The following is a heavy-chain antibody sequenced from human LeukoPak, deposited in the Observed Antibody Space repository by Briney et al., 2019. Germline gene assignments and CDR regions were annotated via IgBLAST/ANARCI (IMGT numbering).Heavy chain of an antibody. V-gene: IGHV1-46*01. Sequence: WASVTVSCKASGYTFTSYYMHWVRQAPGQGLEWMGIINPSGGSTSYAQKFQGRVTMTRDTSTSTVYMELSSLRSEDTAVYYCARPTIFGVVIQSPFDYWGQGTLVTVSS. J-gene: IGHJ4*02. D-gene: IGHD3-3*01. CDR1: GYTFTSYY. CDR3: ARPTIFGVVIQSPFDY. CDR2: INPSGGST.